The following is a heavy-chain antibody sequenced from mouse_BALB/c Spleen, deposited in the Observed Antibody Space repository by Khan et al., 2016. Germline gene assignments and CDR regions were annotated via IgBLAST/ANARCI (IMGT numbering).Heavy chain of an antibody. J-gene: IGHJ2*01. CDR1: DYSITSGYG. CDR2: LSYSGST. Sequence: EVQLQESGPGLVKPSQSLSLTCTVTDYSITSGYGWNWIRQFPGNKLEWMGYLSYSGSTNYNPSLKSRISITRDTSKNQFFLQLNSVTTEDTATYYCARTARIKYWGQGTTLTVSS. V-gene: IGHV3-2*02. D-gene: IGHD1-2*01. CDR3: ARTARIKY.